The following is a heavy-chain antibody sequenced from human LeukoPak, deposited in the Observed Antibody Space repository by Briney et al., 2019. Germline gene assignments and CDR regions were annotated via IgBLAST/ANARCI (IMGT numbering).Heavy chain of an antibody. D-gene: IGHD6-13*01. J-gene: IGHJ4*02. CDR2: ISSSSSYI. CDR3: ARDLSPRAAAGTEIDY. Sequence: PGGSLRLSCAASGFTFSSYSMNWVRQAPGKGLEWVSSISSSSSYIYYADSVKGRFTISRDNAKNSLYLQMNSMRAEDTAVYYCARDLSPRAAAGTEIDYWGRGTLVTVSS. V-gene: IGHV3-21*01. CDR1: GFTFSSYS.